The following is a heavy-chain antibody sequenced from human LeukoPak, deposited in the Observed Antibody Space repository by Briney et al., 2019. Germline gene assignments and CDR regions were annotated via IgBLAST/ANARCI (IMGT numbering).Heavy chain of an antibody. Sequence: SETLSLTCTVSGGSISSYYWSWIRQPPGRGLEWIGYVYYRWSTNYNPSLKSRVTISVDPSKHQFSLQLTSVTAADTAVYYCASGRYYYASGSPCDYMDVWGKGTTVTISS. CDR1: GGSISSYY. CDR3: ASGRYYYASGSPCDYMDV. CDR2: VYYRWST. V-gene: IGHV4-59*01. D-gene: IGHD3-10*01. J-gene: IGHJ6*03.